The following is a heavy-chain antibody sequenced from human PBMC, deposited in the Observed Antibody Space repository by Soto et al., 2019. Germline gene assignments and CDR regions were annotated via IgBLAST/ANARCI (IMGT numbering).Heavy chain of an antibody. J-gene: IGHJ4*02. CDR3: ARILMNYYRLAY. V-gene: IGHV4-30-4*01. CDR2: IYYSGST. Sequence: QVQLQESGPGLVKPSQTLSLTCTVSGASIHSGDCYWSWIRQPPGKGLEWIGHIYYSGSTDYNPSLRGPAGLSRDSAKSQGSLKLTAVTAADTAVYFCARILMNYYRLAYWGQGALVSVSS. CDR1: GASIHSGDCY. D-gene: IGHD3-10*01.